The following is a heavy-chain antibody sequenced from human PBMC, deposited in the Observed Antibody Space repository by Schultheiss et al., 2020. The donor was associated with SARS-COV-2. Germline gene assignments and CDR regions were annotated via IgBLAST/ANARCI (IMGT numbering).Heavy chain of an antibody. CDR3: ARSPLYSSSWYYFDY. J-gene: IGHJ4*02. V-gene: IGHV1-69*13. CDR1: GGTFSSYA. Sequence: SVKVSCKASGGTFSSYAISWVRQAPGQGLEWMGGIIPIFGTANYAHKFQGRVTITADESTSTAYMELSSLRSDDTAVYYCARSPLYSSSWYYFDYWGQGTLVTVSS. D-gene: IGHD6-13*01. CDR2: IIPIFGTA.